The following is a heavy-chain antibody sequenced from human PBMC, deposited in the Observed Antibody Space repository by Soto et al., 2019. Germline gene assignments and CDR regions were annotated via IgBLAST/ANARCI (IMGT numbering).Heavy chain of an antibody. Sequence: PGGSLRLSCAASGFTFSSYGMHWVRQASGKGLEWVAVISYDGNNKYYADSVKGRFTISRDNSKSTLYLQMNSLRTEDTAVYYCARGSGSYYGPNYWGQGTLVTVSS. CDR1: GFTFSSYG. CDR2: ISYDGNNK. V-gene: IGHV3-30*03. D-gene: IGHD3-10*01. CDR3: ARGSGSYYGPNY. J-gene: IGHJ4*02.